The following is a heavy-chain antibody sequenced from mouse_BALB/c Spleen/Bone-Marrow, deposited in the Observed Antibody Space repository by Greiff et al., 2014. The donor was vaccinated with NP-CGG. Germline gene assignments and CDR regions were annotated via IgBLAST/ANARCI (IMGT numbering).Heavy chain of an antibody. J-gene: IGHJ1*01. CDR1: CYTFSSYW. CDR3: ARSGNYWYFDV. D-gene: IGHD2-1*01. Sequence: QGQLKESGAELARPGASGKLSCKASCYTFSSYWMQWGKQRPGQGLGWIGAIYPGDGDTRYTQKFKGKATLTADKSSSTAYMQLSSLASEDSAVYYCARSGNYWYFDVWGAGTTVTVSS. CDR2: IYPGDGDT. V-gene: IGHV1-87*01.